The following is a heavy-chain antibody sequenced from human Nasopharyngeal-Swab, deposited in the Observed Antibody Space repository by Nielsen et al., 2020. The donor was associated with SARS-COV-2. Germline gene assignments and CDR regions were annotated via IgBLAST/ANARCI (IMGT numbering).Heavy chain of an antibody. Sequence: VRQMPGKGLEWMEIIYPGDSDTRYSPSFQGQVAISADKSISTAYLQWSSLKASDTAMYYCARHKNDFWRGYYSDVWGQGTTVTVSS. CDR2: IYPGDSDT. V-gene: IGHV5-51*01. J-gene: IGHJ6*02. CDR3: ARHKNDFWRGYYSDV. D-gene: IGHD3-3*01.